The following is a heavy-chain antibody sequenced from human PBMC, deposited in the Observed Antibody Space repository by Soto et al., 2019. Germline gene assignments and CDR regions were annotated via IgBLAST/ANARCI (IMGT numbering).Heavy chain of an antibody. Sequence: ASVKVSCKASGGTFSSYAISWVRQAPGQGLEWMGGIIPIFGTANYAQKFQGRVTITADESTSTAYMELSSLRSEDTAVYYCAGPYYDILTGYYTEDAFDIWGQGTMVTVSS. D-gene: IGHD3-9*01. V-gene: IGHV1-69*13. J-gene: IGHJ3*02. CDR2: IIPIFGTA. CDR1: GGTFSSYA. CDR3: AGPYYDILTGYYTEDAFDI.